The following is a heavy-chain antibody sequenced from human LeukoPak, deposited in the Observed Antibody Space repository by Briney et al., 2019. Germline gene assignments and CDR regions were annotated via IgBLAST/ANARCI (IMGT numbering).Heavy chain of an antibody. D-gene: IGHD3-22*01. J-gene: IGHJ4*02. CDR1: GDSITSHY. Sequence: SETLFLTCNVSGDSITSHYWNWIRQPPGKGLEWIGYIYYTGIIKYNPSLTSRVSMSVDTSKNQFFLKMKSVTAADTAVYHCARSVDYFDNTGPHMMFDYWGQGSLVTVSS. V-gene: IGHV4-59*11. CDR2: IYYTGII. CDR3: ARSVDYFDNTGPHMMFDY.